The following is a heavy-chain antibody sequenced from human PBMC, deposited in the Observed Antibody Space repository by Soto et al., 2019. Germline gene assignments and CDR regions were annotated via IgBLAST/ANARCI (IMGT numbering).Heavy chain of an antibody. CDR2: INPSGGST. CDR3: ARGQGMVATPWHVLVAHNDEANDAFEI. D-gene: IGHD5-12*01. V-gene: IGHV1-46*03. J-gene: IGHJ3*02. CDR1: GYTFTSYD. Sequence: ASVKVSCKASGYTFTSYDMHWVRQAPGQGLEWMGIINPSGGSTSYAQKFQGRVTMTRDTSTSTVYMELSSLRSEDTAVYYCARGQGMVATPWHVLVAHNDEANDAFEIWGQGTMVTVSS.